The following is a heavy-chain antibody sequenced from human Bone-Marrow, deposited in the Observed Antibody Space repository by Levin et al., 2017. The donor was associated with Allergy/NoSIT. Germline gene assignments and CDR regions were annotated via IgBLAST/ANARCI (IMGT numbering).Heavy chain of an antibody. V-gene: IGHV3-30-3*01. CDR3: AGVPPYGSSTGTGYFDH. J-gene: IGHJ4*02. Sequence: SGGSLRLSCAASGFTFNNYAMHWVRQAPGRGLEWVAVVSFAGDNNYYAESVRGRFTISRDNSRNTMSLLMNSLRPEDTALYFCAGVPPYGSSTGTGYFDHWGQGILVTVSS. CDR2: VSFAGDNN. CDR1: GFTFNNYA. D-gene: IGHD1-1*01.